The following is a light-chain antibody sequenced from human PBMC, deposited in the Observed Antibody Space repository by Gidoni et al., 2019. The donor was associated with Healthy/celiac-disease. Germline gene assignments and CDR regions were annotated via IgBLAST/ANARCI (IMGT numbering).Light chain of an antibody. CDR2: DDS. Sequence: SYVLTQPPSVSVAPGQTARITCGGNNIGSKSVHWYQQKPGQAPGLVVYDDSDRPSGIPERCSGSNSGNTATLTSSRVEAGDEADYYCQVWDSSSDLVVFGGGTKLTVL. CDR1: NIGSKS. CDR3: QVWDSSSDLVV. V-gene: IGLV3-21*02. J-gene: IGLJ2*01.